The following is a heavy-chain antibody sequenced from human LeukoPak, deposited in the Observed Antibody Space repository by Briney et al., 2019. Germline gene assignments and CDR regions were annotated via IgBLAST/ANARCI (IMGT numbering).Heavy chain of an antibody. CDR3: TRDPDG. Sequence: GGSLRLSCAASGFSVSDFYMSWVRLAPGKGLEWVSVIYSGGDTFHAESVKGRFTLSRGTSKNILYLQMNSLRAEDTAVYYCTRDPDGWGQGTLVTVSS. J-gene: IGHJ4*02. CDR1: GFSVSDFY. CDR2: IYSGGDT. V-gene: IGHV3-66*01.